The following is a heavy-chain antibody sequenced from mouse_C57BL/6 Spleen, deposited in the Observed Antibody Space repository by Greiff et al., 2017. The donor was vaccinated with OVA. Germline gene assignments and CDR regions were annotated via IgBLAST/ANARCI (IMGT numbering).Heavy chain of an antibody. D-gene: IGHD2-2*01. CDR3: ASQGSTMVTTKFAY. J-gene: IGHJ3*01. CDR1: GYTFTGYS. CDR2: ILPGSGST. Sequence: VQLQQSGAELMKPGASVKLSCKATGYTFTGYSIEWVKQRPGHGLEWIGEILPGSGSTNYNEKFKGKATFTADTSSNTAYMQLSSLTTEDSAIYYCASQGSTMVTTKFAYWGQGTLVTVSA. V-gene: IGHV1-9*01.